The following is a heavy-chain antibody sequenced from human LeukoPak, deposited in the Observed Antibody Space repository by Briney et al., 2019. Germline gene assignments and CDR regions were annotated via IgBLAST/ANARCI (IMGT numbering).Heavy chain of an antibody. Sequence: GESLKISCKGSGYIFTSYWIAWVRQMPGKGLEWMGIFYPDDSDTKYSPSFQGQVTISADKSISTAYLQWSNLKASDTAIYYCARRDYGGKHFDYWGQGTLVTVSS. J-gene: IGHJ4*02. CDR3: ARRDYGGKHFDY. D-gene: IGHD4-23*01. CDR2: FYPDDSDT. V-gene: IGHV5-51*01. CDR1: GYIFTSYW.